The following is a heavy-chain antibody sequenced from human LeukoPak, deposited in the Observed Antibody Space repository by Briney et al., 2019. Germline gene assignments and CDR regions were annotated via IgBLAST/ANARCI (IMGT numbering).Heavy chain of an antibody. D-gene: IGHD6-6*01. V-gene: IGHV4-39*07. Sequence: PSETLSLTCTVSGGSISSSSYYWGWIRQPPGKGLEWIGSIYYSGSTYYNPSLKSRVTISVDTSKNQFSLKLSSVTAADTAVYYCARGRTLRAARHSPGGPSRYYYYMDVWGKGTTVTVSS. CDR3: ARGRTLRAARHSPGGPSRYYYYMDV. CDR2: IYYSGST. J-gene: IGHJ6*03. CDR1: GGSISSSSYY.